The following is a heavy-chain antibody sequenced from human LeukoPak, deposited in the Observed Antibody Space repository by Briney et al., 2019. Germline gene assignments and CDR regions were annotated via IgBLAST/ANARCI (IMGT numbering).Heavy chain of an antibody. CDR3: ARDDDYYRPDAFDY. Sequence: GGSLRLSCAASGFTFSSYWMSWVRQAPGKGMEWVSNIKQDGSEKYYADSVKGRFTISRDNAKNTLYLQMNSLRAEDTAVYYCARDDDYYRPDAFDYWGQGTLVTVSS. J-gene: IGHJ4*02. D-gene: IGHD3-10*01. V-gene: IGHV3-7*05. CDR1: GFTFSSYW. CDR2: IKQDGSEK.